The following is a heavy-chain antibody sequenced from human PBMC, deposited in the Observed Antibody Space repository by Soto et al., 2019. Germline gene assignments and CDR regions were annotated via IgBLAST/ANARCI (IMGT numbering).Heavy chain of an antibody. CDR3: ARGTTTSRYSSSWYGSYWFGP. CDR2: IYSGGST. D-gene: IGHD6-13*01. V-gene: IGHV3-53*01. J-gene: IGHJ5*02. Sequence: GGSRRLSCAASGFTASSNYMSWVRQAPGKGLEWVSVIYSGGSTYYADSVKGRFTISRDNSKNTLYLQMNSLRAEDTAVYYCARGTTTSRYSSSWYGSYWFGPWGQGTLVTVSS. CDR1: GFTASSNY.